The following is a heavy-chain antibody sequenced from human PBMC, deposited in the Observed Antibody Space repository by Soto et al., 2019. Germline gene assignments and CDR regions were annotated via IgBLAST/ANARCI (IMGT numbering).Heavy chain of an antibody. CDR1: GSTVTEYE. Sequence: ASVKVSERAYGSTVTEYEINWVRQATGQGLEWMGWMNAYNGDTGYAQKLQGRVTMTTDTSTSTAYMELRSLRSDDTAVYYCARNQPEGANNWFDPWGQGTLVTVSS. CDR3: ARNQPEGANNWFDP. D-gene: IGHD1-26*01. V-gene: IGHV1-18*01. CDR2: MNAYNGDT. J-gene: IGHJ5*02.